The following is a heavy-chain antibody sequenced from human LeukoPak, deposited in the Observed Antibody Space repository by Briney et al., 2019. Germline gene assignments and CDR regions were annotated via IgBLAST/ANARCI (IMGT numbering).Heavy chain of an antibody. CDR2: ISAYNGNT. CDR3: ARTKFKDKRITMVRGVNELGY. J-gene: IGHJ4*02. CDR1: GYTFTSYG. D-gene: IGHD3-10*01. Sequence: ASVKVSCKASGYTFTSYGISWVRQAPGQGLEWMGWISAYNGNTNYAQKLQGRVTMTTDTSTSTAYMELRSLRSDDTAVYYCARTKFKDKRITMVRGVNELGYWGQGTLVTVSS. V-gene: IGHV1-18*01.